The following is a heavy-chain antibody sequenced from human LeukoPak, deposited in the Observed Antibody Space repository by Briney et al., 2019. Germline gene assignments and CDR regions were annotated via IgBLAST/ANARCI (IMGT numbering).Heavy chain of an antibody. CDR3: ARRREQQLVDFDY. Sequence: SETLSLTCIVSGGSISSGYYWGWIRQPPGKGLERIGNIYYSGNTYYNPSLKSRVTMSVDTSKNQFSLKLSTVTAADTSVYYCARRREQQLVDFDYWGQGTLVTVSS. CDR2: IYYSGNT. CDR1: GGSISSGYY. V-gene: IGHV4-39*01. J-gene: IGHJ4*02. D-gene: IGHD6-13*01.